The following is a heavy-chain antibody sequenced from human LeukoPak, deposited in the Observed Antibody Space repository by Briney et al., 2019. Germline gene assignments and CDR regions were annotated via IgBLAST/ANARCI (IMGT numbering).Heavy chain of an antibody. CDR1: GFTFSDYY. V-gene: IGHV3-11*01. D-gene: IGHD5-12*01. CDR2: ISSSGSTI. Sequence: KAGGSLRLSCAASGFTFSDYYMSWIRQAPGKGLEWVSYISSSGSTIYYADSAKGRFTISRDNAKNSLYLQMNILRAEDTAVYYCARGLDSGYDLDYWGQGTLVTVSS. J-gene: IGHJ4*02. CDR3: ARGLDSGYDLDY.